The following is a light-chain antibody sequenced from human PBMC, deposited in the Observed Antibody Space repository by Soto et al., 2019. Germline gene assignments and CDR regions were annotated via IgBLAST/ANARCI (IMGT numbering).Light chain of an antibody. Sequence: EIVLTQSPGTLSLSPGERATLSCRASQTVSSNYLAWYRQKPGQAPRLLIYGASSRATGIPDSVSGSGSGTDFTLTISRLEPEDFAVYYCQQYGSSPCTFGQGTKLEIK. V-gene: IGKV3-20*01. CDR2: GAS. J-gene: IGKJ2*02. CDR1: QTVSSNY. CDR3: QQYGSSPCT.